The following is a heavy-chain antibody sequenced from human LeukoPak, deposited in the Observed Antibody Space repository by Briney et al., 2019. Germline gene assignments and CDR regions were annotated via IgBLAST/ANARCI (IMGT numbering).Heavy chain of an antibody. CDR1: GGSISSGGYY. D-gene: IGHD1-26*01. CDR2: IYYSGST. V-gene: IGHV4-31*03. Sequence: SQTLSLTCTVSGGSISSGGYYWSWIRQHPGKGLEWIGYIYYSGSTYYNPSLKSRVTISVDTSKNQFSLKLSSVTAADTAVYYCASLYSGSYKWLGYFDLWGRGTLVIVSS. J-gene: IGHJ2*01. CDR3: ASLYSGSYKWLGYFDL.